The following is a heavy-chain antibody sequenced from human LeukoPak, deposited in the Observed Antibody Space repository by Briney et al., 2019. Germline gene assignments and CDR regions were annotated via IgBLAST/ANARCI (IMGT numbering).Heavy chain of an antibody. J-gene: IGHJ6*03. V-gene: IGHV4-61*02. CDR1: GGSISIGTDY. CDR3: ARTSRLAVAGTGYYYFHLDV. CDR2: IQTSGST. Sequence: SQTLSLTCTVSGGSISIGTDYWSWIRQPAGKGLEWIVRIQTSGSTNYNPSLKSRVTISVDTSKNQFSLNLSSVTAADTAVYYCARTSRLAVAGTGYYYFHLDVWGRGTTVTVS. D-gene: IGHD6-19*01.